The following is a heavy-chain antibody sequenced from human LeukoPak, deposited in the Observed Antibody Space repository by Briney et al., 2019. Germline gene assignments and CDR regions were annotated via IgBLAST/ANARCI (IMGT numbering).Heavy chain of an antibody. CDR2: IKEDGSER. CDR3: ARDRRGIAVAGIEGGGYYFDY. CDR1: AFIFSGHW. D-gene: IGHD6-19*01. V-gene: IGHV3-7*03. Sequence: GGSLRLSCEGSAFIFSGHWMNWVRQTPGKGLEWVASIKEDGSERQYVDSVKGRFTISRDNSKNTLYLQMNSLRAEDTAVYYCARDRRGIAVAGIEGGGYYFDYWGQGTLVTVSS. J-gene: IGHJ4*02.